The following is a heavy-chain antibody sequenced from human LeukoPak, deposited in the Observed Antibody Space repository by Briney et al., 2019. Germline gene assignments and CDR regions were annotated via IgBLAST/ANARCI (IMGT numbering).Heavy chain of an antibody. CDR1: GFTFSSYS. J-gene: IGHJ3*02. D-gene: IGHD4-17*01. CDR2: ISGSSSTR. V-gene: IGHV3-48*01. Sequence: PGGSLRLSCAASGFTFSSYSMNWVRQAPGKGLEWVSYISGSSSTRYYADSVKGRFTISRDNAKNSLYLQMNSLRAEDMSVYYCARYGDYGAFDIWGQGTMVTVFS. CDR3: ARYGDYGAFDI.